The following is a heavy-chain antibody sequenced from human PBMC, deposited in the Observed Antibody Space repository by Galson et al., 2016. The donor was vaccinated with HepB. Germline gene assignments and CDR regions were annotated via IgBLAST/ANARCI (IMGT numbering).Heavy chain of an antibody. Sequence: SLRLSCAASGFTVSNNYMRWIRQAPGKGLEWVSFIYSGGDTYYADSVRGRFTISRDNSKNTLYLQMNNLIAEDTAVYYCARGGNYAGSWGQGTLVTVSS. CDR2: IYSGGDT. CDR1: GFTVSNNY. V-gene: IGHV3-66*01. CDR3: ARGGNYAGS. D-gene: IGHD3-16*01. J-gene: IGHJ4*02.